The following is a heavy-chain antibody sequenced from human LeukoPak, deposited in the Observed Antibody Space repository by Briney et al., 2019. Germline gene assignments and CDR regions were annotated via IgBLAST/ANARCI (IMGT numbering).Heavy chain of an antibody. CDR2: ISGGGDST. V-gene: IGHV3-23*01. CDR1: GFTFSTYP. D-gene: IGHD3-22*01. J-gene: IGHJ4*02. Sequence: GGSLRLSCPPSGFTFSTYPLSWVRQAPGKGLEWVSTISGGGDSTYYADSVKGRFTISRDNSKNTVYLQMNSLRAEDTAVYYCARSHYYDNSGYYYDLDYWGQGTLVTVSS. CDR3: ARSHYYDNSGYYYDLDY.